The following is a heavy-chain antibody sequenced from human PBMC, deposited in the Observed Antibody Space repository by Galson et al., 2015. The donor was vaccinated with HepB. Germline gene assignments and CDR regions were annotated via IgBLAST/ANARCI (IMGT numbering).Heavy chain of an antibody. CDR1: GFTFGDYA. CDR2: IRSKAYGGTT. V-gene: IGHV3-49*03. Sequence: SLRLSCAASGFTFGDYAMSWFRQAPGKGLEWVGFIRSKAYGGTTEYAASVKGRFTISRDDSKSIAYLQMNSLKTEDTAAYYCTSTYYYDSSGYYYGHDAFDIWGQGTMVTVSS. CDR3: TSTYYYDSSGYYYGHDAFDI. D-gene: IGHD3-22*01. J-gene: IGHJ3*02.